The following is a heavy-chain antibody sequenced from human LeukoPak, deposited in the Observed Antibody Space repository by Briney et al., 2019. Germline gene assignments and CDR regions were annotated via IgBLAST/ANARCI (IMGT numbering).Heavy chain of an antibody. Sequence: GASVKVSCKASGYTFTSYGISWVRQAPGQGLEWMGWINPNSGGTNYAQNFQGRVTMTRDTSISTAYMEVSRLRSDDTAVYYCAREMGSYSSGWYPDYWGQGTLVTVSS. CDR1: GYTFTSYG. CDR2: INPNSGGT. D-gene: IGHD6-19*01. CDR3: AREMGSYSSGWYPDY. J-gene: IGHJ4*02. V-gene: IGHV1-2*02.